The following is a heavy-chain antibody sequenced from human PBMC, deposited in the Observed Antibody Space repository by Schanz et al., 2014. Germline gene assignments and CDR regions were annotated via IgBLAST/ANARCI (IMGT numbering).Heavy chain of an antibody. V-gene: IGHV3-23*04. CDR1: EFTFSSYK. CDR3: AKDLLYGAPMPLNHLDY. Sequence: EVQLVESGGGLVKPGGSLRLSCEASEFTFSSYKMNWVRQAPGKGLEWVSGISGSGGSTYYADSVKGRFTISRDNSKNTLYLQMNSLRAEDTAVYYCAKDLLYGAPMPLNHLDYWGQGTLVTVSS. D-gene: IGHD2-2*01. J-gene: IGHJ4*02. CDR2: ISGSGGST.